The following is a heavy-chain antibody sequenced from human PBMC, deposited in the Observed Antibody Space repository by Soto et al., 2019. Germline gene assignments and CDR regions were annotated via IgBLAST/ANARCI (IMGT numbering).Heavy chain of an antibody. V-gene: IGHV4-30-4*01. Sequence: PSETLSLTCSVSGDSISNLDYFWAWIRQPPGQAREYIGYFYKSATTYHNPSFESRVAISVDTSKSQFSLNVTAVTAADTAVYFCARGRYCLTGRCFPNWFDAWGQGALVTVSS. D-gene: IGHD7-27*01. CDR3: ARGRYCLTGRCFPNWFDA. CDR1: GDSISNLDYF. CDR2: FYKSATT. J-gene: IGHJ5*02.